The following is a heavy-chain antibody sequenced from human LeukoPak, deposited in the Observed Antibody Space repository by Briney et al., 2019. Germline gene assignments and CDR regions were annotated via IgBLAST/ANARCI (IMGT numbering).Heavy chain of an antibody. J-gene: IGHJ4*02. CDR2: IYYSGST. D-gene: IGHD4-23*01. V-gene: IGHV4-59*08. CDR3: ASLEPTLDDY. CDR1: GGSISSYY. Sequence: PSETLSLTCTVSGGSISSYYWSWIRQPPGKGLEWIGYIYYSGSTNYNPSLKSRVTISVDTSKNQFSLKLSSVTAADTAVYYCASLEPTLDDYWGQGTLVTVSS.